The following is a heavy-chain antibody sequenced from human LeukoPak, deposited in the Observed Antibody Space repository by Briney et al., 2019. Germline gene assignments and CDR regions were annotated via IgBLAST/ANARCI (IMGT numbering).Heavy chain of an antibody. Sequence: GGSLRLSCAASGFTFSSYSMNWVHQAPGKGLEWVSVIYSGGRTSYADSVKGRFTISRDNSKNTLYLQMNSLRAEDTAVYYCAKQLRVYYYMDVWGKGTTVTVSS. D-gene: IGHD4-23*01. CDR2: IYSGGRT. V-gene: IGHV3-23*03. J-gene: IGHJ6*03. CDR1: GFTFSSYS. CDR3: AKQLRVYYYMDV.